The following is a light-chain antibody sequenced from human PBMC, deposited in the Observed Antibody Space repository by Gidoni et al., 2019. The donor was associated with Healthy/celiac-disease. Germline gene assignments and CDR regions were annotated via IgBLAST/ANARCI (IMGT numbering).Light chain of an antibody. CDR1: QSISSL. V-gene: IGKV1-5*03. CDR3: QQYNSNSPWT. CDR2: KAS. J-gene: IGKJ1*01. Sequence: DIQMPHSPSTLSASVGDRVTITCRASQSISSLFNWYQQKPGKAPKLLIYKASSFESGVPSRFSGSGSGTEFTLTISSLQPDDFATYYCQQYNSNSPWTFGQGTKVEIK.